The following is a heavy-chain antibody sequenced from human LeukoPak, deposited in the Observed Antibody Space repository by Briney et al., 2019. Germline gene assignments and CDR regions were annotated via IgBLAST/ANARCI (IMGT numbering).Heavy chain of an antibody. CDR1: GFIFNTYV. V-gene: IGHV3-23*01. D-gene: IGHD6-19*01. CDR3: AKARSGWSFDY. Sequence: GGSLRLSCSASGFIFNTYVMTWIRQAPGMGLEWVSSIGQSGTATYYADSVKGRFTISRDNSKNTVYLQMNSLRAEDTAVYYCAKARSGWSFDYWGQGTLVTVSS. CDR2: IGQSGTAT. J-gene: IGHJ4*02.